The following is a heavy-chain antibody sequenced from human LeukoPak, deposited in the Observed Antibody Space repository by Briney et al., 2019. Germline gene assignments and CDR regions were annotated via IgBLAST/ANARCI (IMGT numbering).Heavy chain of an antibody. V-gene: IGHV3-21*06. CDR1: GFTFSSYS. CDR2: MSSSSSSI. J-gene: IGHJ4*02. CDR3: ARGGELERRSLHYLDY. D-gene: IGHD1-1*01. Sequence: PGESLRLSCAASGFTFSSYSMNWVRQAPGKGLEWVSFMSSSSSSIYYADSVKGRFTISRDNAKNSLYLQMNSLRAEDTAVYYCARGGELERRSLHYLDYWGQGTLVTVSS.